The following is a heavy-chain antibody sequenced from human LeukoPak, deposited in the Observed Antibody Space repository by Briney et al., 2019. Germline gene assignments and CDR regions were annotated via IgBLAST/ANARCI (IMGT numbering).Heavy chain of an antibody. J-gene: IGHJ4*02. CDR1: GFTFSSYA. D-gene: IGHD3-10*01. CDR2: ISGSGGST. CDR3: AKRKGGHGSGSFDY. V-gene: IGHV3-23*01. Sequence: GGSLRLSCAASGFTFSSYAMSWVRQAPGKGLEWVSAISGSGGSTYYTDSVKGRFTISRDNSKNTLYLQMNSLRVEDTAVYYCAKRKGGHGSGSFDYWGQGTVVTVSS.